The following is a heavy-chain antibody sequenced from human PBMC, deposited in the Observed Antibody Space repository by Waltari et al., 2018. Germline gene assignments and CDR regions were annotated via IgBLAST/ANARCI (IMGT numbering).Heavy chain of an antibody. Sequence: QLQLQESGPGLVKPSETLSLTCTVSGGSISSSSYYWGWIRQPPGRGLEWIGSIYYSGSTYYNPSLKSRVTISVDTSKNQFSLKLSSVTAADTAVYYCASLEGFEGYYYMDVWGKGTTVTVSS. CDR1: GGSISSSSYY. V-gene: IGHV4-39*01. J-gene: IGHJ6*03. CDR3: ASLEGFEGYYYMDV. D-gene: IGHD3-10*01. CDR2: IYYSGST.